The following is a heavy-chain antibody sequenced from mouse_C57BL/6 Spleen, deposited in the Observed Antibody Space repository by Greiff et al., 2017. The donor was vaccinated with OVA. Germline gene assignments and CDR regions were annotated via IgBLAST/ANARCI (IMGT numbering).Heavy chain of an antibody. CDR1: GYTFTSYW. CDR2: IDPSDSET. J-gene: IGHJ2*01. CDR3: ARTATPYYFDY. V-gene: IGHV1-52*01. D-gene: IGHD1-1*01. Sequence: QVQLQQPGAELVRPGSSVKLSCKASGYTFTSYWMQWVKQRPIQGLEWIGNIDPSDSETNYNQKFKDKATLTVDKSSSTAYMQLSSLTSEDSAVYYCARTATPYYFDYWGQGTTLTVSS.